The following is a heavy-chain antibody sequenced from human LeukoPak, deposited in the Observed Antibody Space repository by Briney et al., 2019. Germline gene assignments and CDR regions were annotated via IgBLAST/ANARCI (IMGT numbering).Heavy chain of an antibody. Sequence: PGGSLRLSCAASGFTVSSNYMTWVRQAPGKVLEWVSVIYSGGSTYYADSVKGRFTVSRDNSKNTLYLQMNSLRAEDTAVYYCASTTRGGTYYYYMDVWGKGTTVTISS. V-gene: IGHV3-53*01. CDR2: IYSGGST. CDR1: GFTVSSNY. J-gene: IGHJ6*03. CDR3: ASTTRGGTYYYYMDV. D-gene: IGHD1-1*01.